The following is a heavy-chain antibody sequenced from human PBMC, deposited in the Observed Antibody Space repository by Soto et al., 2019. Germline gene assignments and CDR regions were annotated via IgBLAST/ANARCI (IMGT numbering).Heavy chain of an antibody. CDR2: IRGSGGDT. J-gene: IGHJ4*02. CDR1: GFTCSFCA. V-gene: IGHV3-23*01. D-gene: IGHD3-22*01. Sequence: EVQLLESGGGLVQPGGSLRLSCAASGFTCSFCAMNWVRQAPGKGLEWVSSIRGSGGDTYYADSVRGRFTISRDNSQNRLFLQMNSPRGVDTAVYFWVKGHSDSYYYFEYWGQGTVGTVCS. CDR3: VKGHSDSYYYFEY.